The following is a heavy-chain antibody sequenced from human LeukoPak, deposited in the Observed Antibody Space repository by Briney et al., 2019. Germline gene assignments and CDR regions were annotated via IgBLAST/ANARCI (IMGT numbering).Heavy chain of an antibody. J-gene: IGHJ4*02. CDR1: GGSISSYY. CDR3: ARDYRGLRYFDWPIPFDY. D-gene: IGHD3-9*01. CDR2: IYYSGST. Sequence: SETLSPTCTVSGGSISSYYWSWIRQPPGKGLEWIGYIYYSGSTNYNPSLKSRVTISVDTSKNQFSLKLSSVTAADTAVYYCARDYRGLRYFDWPIPFDYCGQGTLVTVSS. V-gene: IGHV4-59*01.